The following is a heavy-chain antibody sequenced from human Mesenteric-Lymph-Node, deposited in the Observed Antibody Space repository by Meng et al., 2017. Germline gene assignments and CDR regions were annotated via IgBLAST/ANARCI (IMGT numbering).Heavy chain of an antibody. CDR3: ARHSGSYLRYYFDY. CDR2: IYHSGST. CDR1: GYSISSGYY. D-gene: IGHD1-26*01. Sequence: SETLSLTCAVSGYSISSGYYWGWIRQPPGKGLEWIGSIYHSGSTYYNPSLKSRVTISVDTSKNQFSLKLSSVTAADTAVYYCARHSGSYLRYYFDYWGQGTLVTVSS. J-gene: IGHJ4*02. V-gene: IGHV4-38-2*01.